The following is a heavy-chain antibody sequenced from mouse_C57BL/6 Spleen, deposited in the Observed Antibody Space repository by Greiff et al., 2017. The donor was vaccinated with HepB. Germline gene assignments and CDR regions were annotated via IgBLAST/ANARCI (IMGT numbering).Heavy chain of an antibody. J-gene: IGHJ2*01. Sequence: EVKLVESGGGLVKPGGSLKLSCAASGFTFSSYAMSWVRQTPEKRLEWVATISDGGSYTYYPDNVKGRFTISRDNAKNNLYLQMSHLKSEDTAMYYCARDYYGSSYFDYWGQGTTLTVYS. CDR2: ISDGGSYT. CDR3: ARDYYGSSYFDY. D-gene: IGHD1-1*01. V-gene: IGHV5-4*01. CDR1: GFTFSSYA.